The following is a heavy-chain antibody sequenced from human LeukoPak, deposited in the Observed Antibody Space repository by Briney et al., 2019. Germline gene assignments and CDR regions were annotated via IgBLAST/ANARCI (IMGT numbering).Heavy chain of an antibody. CDR3: ARLTDGSGTYYFDY. J-gene: IGHJ4*02. CDR2: IDWDDDK. V-gene: IGHV2-70*16. D-gene: IGHD3-10*01. Sequence: PSQTLSLTCTVSGGSISSGDYYWSWIRQPPGKALEWLARIDWDDDKFYTTSLKTRLTISKDTSKNQVVLTMTNMDPVDTATYYCARLTDGSGTYYFDYWGQGTLVTVSS. CDR1: GGSISSGDYY.